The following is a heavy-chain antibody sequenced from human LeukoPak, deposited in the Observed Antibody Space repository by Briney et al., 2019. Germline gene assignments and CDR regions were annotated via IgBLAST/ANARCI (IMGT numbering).Heavy chain of an antibody. Sequence: SETLSLTCTASGVSISSYYWSWIRQPPGKGLEWIGYIYYSGSTNYNPALNSRVTISVDTSKNQFSLKLSSLTAADTAVYYCARHSGYSSSWYSFDYWGQGTLVTVSS. J-gene: IGHJ4*02. CDR1: GVSISSYY. CDR2: IYYSGST. CDR3: ARHSGYSSSWYSFDY. D-gene: IGHD6-13*01. V-gene: IGHV4-59*08.